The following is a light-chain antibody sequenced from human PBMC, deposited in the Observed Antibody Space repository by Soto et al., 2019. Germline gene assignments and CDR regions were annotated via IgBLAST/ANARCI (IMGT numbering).Light chain of an antibody. Sequence: IQMTQSTSSLSASVGDRVTITCRASQGIRSELAWYQQKPGKAPKLLIYGASSLESGVPSRFSGSGSGTEFTLTISSLQPDDFATYYCLQYNSYSWTFGQGTKV. CDR2: GAS. V-gene: IGKV1-5*03. J-gene: IGKJ1*01. CDR1: QGIRSE. CDR3: LQYNSYSWT.